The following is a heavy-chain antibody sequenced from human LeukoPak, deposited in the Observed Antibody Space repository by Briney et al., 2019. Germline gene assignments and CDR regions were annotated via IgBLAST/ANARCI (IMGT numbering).Heavy chain of an antibody. CDR3: ARGDLYYGSGSYPTPIFDY. CDR1: GFNFSSYE. CDR2: ISSSGSTI. Sequence: GGSLRLSCAASGFNFSSYEMKWVRQAPGKGLEWVSYISSSGSTIYYADSVKGRFTISRDNAKNSLYLQMNSLRAEDTAVYYCARGDLYYGSGSYPTPIFDYWGQGTLVTVSS. D-gene: IGHD3-10*01. V-gene: IGHV3-48*03. J-gene: IGHJ4*02.